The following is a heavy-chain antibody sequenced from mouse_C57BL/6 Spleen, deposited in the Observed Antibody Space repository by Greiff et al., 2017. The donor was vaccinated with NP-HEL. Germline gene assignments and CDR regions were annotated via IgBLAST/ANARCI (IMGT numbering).Heavy chain of an antibody. D-gene: IGHD1-1*01. CDR2: IDPSDSET. CDR3: ARSEGVTTVVAPFYFDY. Sequence: QVHVKQSGAELVRPGSSVKLSCKASGYTFTSYWMHWVKQRPIQGLEWIGNIDPSDSETHYNQKFTDKATLTVDKSSSTAYMQLSSLTSEDSAVYYCARSEGVTTVVAPFYFDYWGQGTTLTVSS. V-gene: IGHV1-52*01. J-gene: IGHJ2*01. CDR1: GYTFTSYW.